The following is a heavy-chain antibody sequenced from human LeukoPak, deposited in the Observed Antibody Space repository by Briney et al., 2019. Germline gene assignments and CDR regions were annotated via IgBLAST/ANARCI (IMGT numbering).Heavy chain of an antibody. CDR2: IGIDETIK. CDR1: GFTFSTYG. J-gene: IGHJ4*02. Sequence: GRSLRLSCAASGFTFSTYGMHWVRQPPGKGLEWVTFIGIDETIKYYRDSVKGRFTISRDTSKKTLYLQMNSLRPDDTAVYFCARDSARGGASSGDFDSWGQGTLVTVSS. D-gene: IGHD3-10*01. V-gene: IGHV3-30*02. CDR3: ARDSARGGASSGDFDS.